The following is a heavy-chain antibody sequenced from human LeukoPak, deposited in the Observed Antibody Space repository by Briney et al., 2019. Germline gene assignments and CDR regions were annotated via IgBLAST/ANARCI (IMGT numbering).Heavy chain of an antibody. CDR1: GFTFSSYS. CDR3: AKEGRWLDS. CDR2: ILYDGSHK. V-gene: IGHV3-30*04. Sequence: GGSLRLSCAASGFTFSSYSMHWVRQAPGKTLEWVADILYDGSHKYYADSVKGRFTISRDNSRNTLYLQINSLRAEDTAVYYCAKEGRWLDSWGQGTLVTVSS. J-gene: IGHJ4*02. D-gene: IGHD4-23*01.